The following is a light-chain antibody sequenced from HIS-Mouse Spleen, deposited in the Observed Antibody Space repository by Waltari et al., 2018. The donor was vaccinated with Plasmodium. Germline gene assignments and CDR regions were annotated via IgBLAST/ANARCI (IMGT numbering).Light chain of an antibody. J-gene: IGLJ2*01. V-gene: IGLV1-51*01. Sequence: QSVLTQPPSVSAAPGQKVTISCSGSSSNLGTNYVSWYQQLPGTAPKLLIYDNNKRPSGIPDRFSGSKSGTSATLGITGLQTGDEADYYCGTWDSSLSAGVVFGGWTKLTVL. CDR2: DNN. CDR1: SSNLGTNY. CDR3: GTWDSSLSAGVV.